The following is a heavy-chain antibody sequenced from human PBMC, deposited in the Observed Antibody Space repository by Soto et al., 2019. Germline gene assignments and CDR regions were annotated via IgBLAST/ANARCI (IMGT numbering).Heavy chain of an antibody. D-gene: IGHD3-22*01. Sequence: EVQLVESGGGLVKPGGSLRLSCAASGFTFSTYGMNWVRQAPGKGLEWLSSISDSGHYIYYADSVKGRFTISRDNAKNSLFLQRNSLRGEDTAVYYCARSGLALPYSASHWFDPWGHGTLVTVSS. CDR1: GFTFSTYG. J-gene: IGHJ5*02. CDR2: ISDSGHYI. V-gene: IGHV3-21*01. CDR3: ARSGLALPYSASHWFDP.